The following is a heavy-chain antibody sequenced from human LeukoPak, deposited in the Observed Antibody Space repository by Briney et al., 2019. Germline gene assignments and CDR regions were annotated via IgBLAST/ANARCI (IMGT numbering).Heavy chain of an antibody. CDR1: GFTFSSYS. Sequence: GSLRLSCAASGFTFSSYSMNWVRQAPGKGLEWVSSISSSSSYIYYADSVKGRFTISRDNAKNSLYLQMNSLRAEDTAVYYCARTTYGSGSYRAFDIWGQGTMVTVSS. J-gene: IGHJ3*02. V-gene: IGHV3-21*01. D-gene: IGHD3-10*01. CDR3: ARTTYGSGSYRAFDI. CDR2: ISSSSSYI.